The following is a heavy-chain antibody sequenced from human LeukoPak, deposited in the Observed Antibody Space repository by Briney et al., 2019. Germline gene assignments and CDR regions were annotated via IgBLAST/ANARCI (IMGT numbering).Heavy chain of an antibody. V-gene: IGHV4-34*01. D-gene: IGHD6-19*01. CDR3: ARGLEVAGTTDY. J-gene: IGHJ4*02. Sequence: PSETLSLTCAVYGGSFSGYYWSWIRQPPGKGLEWIGEINHSGSTNYNPSLKSRVTISVDTSKNQFSLKLSSVTAADTAVYYCARGLEVAGTTDYWGQGTLVTVSS. CDR1: GGSFSGYY. CDR2: INHSGST.